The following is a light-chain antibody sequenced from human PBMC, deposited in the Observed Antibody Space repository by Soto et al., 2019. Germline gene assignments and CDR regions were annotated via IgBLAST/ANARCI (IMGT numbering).Light chain of an antibody. J-gene: IGLJ1*01. CDR1: SSDVGGYNY. CDR2: DVS. CDR3: SYYV. Sequence: QSVLTQPRSVSGSPGQSVTISCTGTSSDVGGYNYVSWYQQHPGKAPKLMIYDVSKRPSGVPDRFSGSKSGNTASLTISGLQAEDEADYAGSYYVFGTGTKLTVL. V-gene: IGLV2-11*01.